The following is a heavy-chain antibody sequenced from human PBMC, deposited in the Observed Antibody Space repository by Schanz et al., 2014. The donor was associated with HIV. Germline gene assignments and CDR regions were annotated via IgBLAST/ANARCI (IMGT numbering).Heavy chain of an antibody. J-gene: IGHJ4*02. Sequence: EVQLLESGGGLVQPGGSLRLSCAASGFTFSSYAMSWVRQAPGKGLEWVSAISGSGGSTYYADSVKGRFTISRDNSKNTLYLQMTTLRTEDTAVYYCAKPEYDSRGNSQSHFDSWGQGTLVTVSS. CDR3: AKPEYDSRGNSQSHFDS. CDR2: ISGSGGST. D-gene: IGHD3-22*01. CDR1: GFTFSSYA. V-gene: IGHV3-23*01.